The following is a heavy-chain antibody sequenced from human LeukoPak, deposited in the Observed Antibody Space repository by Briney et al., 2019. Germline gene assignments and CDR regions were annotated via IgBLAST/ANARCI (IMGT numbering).Heavy chain of an antibody. CDR1: GGSFSNYI. J-gene: IGHJ4*02. CDR2: IVPLLATP. CDR3: ASRNDILTGYYPNS. V-gene: IGHV1-69*16. D-gene: IGHD3-9*01. Sequence: GSSVKVSCKTSGGSFSNYIITWVRQAPGQGLEWMGGIVPLLATPHYAQKYQGRLTIITDEPTSTAYMELSSLTSEDTAVYYCASRNDILTGYYPNSWGQGTLVVVSS.